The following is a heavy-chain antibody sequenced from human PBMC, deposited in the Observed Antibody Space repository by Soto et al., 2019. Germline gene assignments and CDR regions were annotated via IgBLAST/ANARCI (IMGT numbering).Heavy chain of an antibody. V-gene: IGHV4-59*08. CDR2: VYYTGDT. CDR3: VRQGIDSLHGLVDV. CDR1: SGPDRSHN. J-gene: IGHJ6*04. Sequence: QVQLQQSGPRLVKPSETLSLTCTVSSGPDRSHNWGWIRQPPGRGLEWIGYVYYTGDTAYNPSLRGRVTISADTSTNDISLTLNSVTAADTAVYYCVRQGIDSLHGLVDVWGKGTTVSVSS. D-gene: IGHD2-15*01.